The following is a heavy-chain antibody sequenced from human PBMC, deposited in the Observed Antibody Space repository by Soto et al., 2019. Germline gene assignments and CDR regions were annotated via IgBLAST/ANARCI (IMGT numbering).Heavy chain of an antibody. D-gene: IGHD4-17*01. CDR2: ISYDGSNK. V-gene: IGHV3-30*18. J-gene: IGHJ4*02. CDR1: GFTFSSYG. Sequence: PGGSLRLSCAASGFTFSSYGMHWVRQAPGKGLEWVAVISYDGSNKYYADSVKGRFTISRDNSKNTLYLQMNSLRAEDTAVYYCAKGNGDSTNFDYWGQGTLVTVSS. CDR3: AKGNGDSTNFDY.